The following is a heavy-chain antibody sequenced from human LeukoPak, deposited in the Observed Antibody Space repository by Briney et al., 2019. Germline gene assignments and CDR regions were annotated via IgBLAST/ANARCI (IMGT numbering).Heavy chain of an antibody. V-gene: IGHV3-66*01. CDR2: IYSAGTT. CDR1: GXTVSDNY. J-gene: IGHJ4*02. D-gene: IGHD5-18*01. CDR3: ARAQGGKIQLWDYYFDY. Sequence: PGRSLRLSRAASGXTVSDNYISWVRQSPGKGLESVGLIYSAGTTHADSVRGRFTISRDKSKSMLYLQMNSLRAEDTAVYFCARAQGGKIQLWDYYFDYWGQGTLVTVSS.